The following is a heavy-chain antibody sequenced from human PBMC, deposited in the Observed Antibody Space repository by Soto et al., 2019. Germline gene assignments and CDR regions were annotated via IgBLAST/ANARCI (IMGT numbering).Heavy chain of an antibody. Sequence: YIHWVRQAPGQGLEWMGTVNPSGGHTTYAQHFLGRVTMTRDTSTSSLYVELTSLTSDDTAIYYFARGGHVVVVTAALDYWGQGTLVTVSS. J-gene: IGHJ4*02. CDR3: ARGGHVVVVTAALDY. V-gene: IGHV1-46*01. CDR2: VNPSGGHT. CDR1: Y. D-gene: IGHD2-21*02.